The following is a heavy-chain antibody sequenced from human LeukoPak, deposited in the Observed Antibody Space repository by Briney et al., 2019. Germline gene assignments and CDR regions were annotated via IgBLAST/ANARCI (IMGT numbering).Heavy chain of an antibody. CDR1: GFTFSSYA. CDR3: ARDPDSSGEGYFDY. Sequence: GGSLRLSCAASGFTFSSYAMHWVRQAPGKGLEWVAVISYAGSNKYYADSVKGRFTISRDNSKNTLYLQMNRLRAEDTAVYYCARDPDSSGEGYFDYWGQGTLVTVSS. D-gene: IGHD3-22*01. J-gene: IGHJ4*02. CDR2: ISYAGSNK. V-gene: IGHV3-30*04.